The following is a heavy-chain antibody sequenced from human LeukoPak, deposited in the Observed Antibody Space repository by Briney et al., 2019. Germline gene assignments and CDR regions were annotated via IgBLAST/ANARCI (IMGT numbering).Heavy chain of an antibody. CDR2: IYTSGST. Sequence: PSETLSLTCTVSGGSISSYYWSWIRQPPGKGLEWIGYIYTSGSTNYNPSLKSRVTISVDTSKNQFSLKLSSVTAADTAVYYCARGDSGSYPFDYWGQGTLVTVSS. V-gene: IGHV4-4*09. J-gene: IGHJ4*02. D-gene: IGHD1-26*01. CDR1: GGSISSYY. CDR3: ARGDSGSYPFDY.